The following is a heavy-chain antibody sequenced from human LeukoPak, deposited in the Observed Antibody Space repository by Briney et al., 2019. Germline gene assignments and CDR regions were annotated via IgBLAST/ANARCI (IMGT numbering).Heavy chain of an antibody. CDR1: GYTFTSYG. CDR2: ISAYNGNT. J-gene: IGHJ4*02. D-gene: IGHD2-2*01. Sequence: ASVKVSCKASGYTFTSYGISWVRQAPGQGLEWMGWISAYNGNTNYAQKLQGRVTMTTDTSTSTAYMALRSLRSDDTAVYYCARDPERYQLPDYWGQGTLVTVSS. V-gene: IGHV1-18*01. CDR3: ARDPERYQLPDY.